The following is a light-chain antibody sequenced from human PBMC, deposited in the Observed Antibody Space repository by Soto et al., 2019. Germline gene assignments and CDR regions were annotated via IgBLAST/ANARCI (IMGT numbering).Light chain of an antibody. J-gene: IGKJ2*01. V-gene: IGKV1-39*01. CDR1: RSVGSR. CDR2: DAT. Sequence: DIQVTQSPSSLTASIGERVTITCRASRSVGSRLNWYQQKPGKAPALLICDATDLQTGVPSRFRGRGSGTDFTLTITSLQPEDVATYYCQHSFGTPPYTFGQGTRL. CDR3: QHSFGTPPYT.